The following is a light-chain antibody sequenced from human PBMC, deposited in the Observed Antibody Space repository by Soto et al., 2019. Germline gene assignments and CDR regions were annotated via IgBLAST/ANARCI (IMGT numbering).Light chain of an antibody. CDR3: QSYDSTLSARYV. CDR2: GGT. Sequence: QPVLTQPPSASGTPGQRVTISCSGSSSNIGSNAVNWYQQLPGTAPKLLIVGGTIRPSGVPDRFSASTSGTSASLAITGLQAEDEGDYYCQSYDSTLSARYVFGTGTKLTVL. V-gene: IGLV1-40*01. J-gene: IGLJ1*01. CDR1: SSNIGSNA.